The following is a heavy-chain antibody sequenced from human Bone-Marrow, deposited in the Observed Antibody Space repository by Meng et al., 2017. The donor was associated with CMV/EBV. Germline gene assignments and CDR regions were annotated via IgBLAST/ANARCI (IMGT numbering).Heavy chain of an antibody. CDR3: ASPSSPAYYYGMDV. Sequence: KVSCKGSGYCFNNYWIAWVRQMPGKGLEWMGIIYPGDSDPRYSPSFQGQVTISADKSISTSYLQWSSLQASDTAIYYFASPSSPAYYYGMDVWGQGTTVTVSS. V-gene: IGHV5-51*01. D-gene: IGHD6-6*01. J-gene: IGHJ6*02. CDR1: GYCFNNYW. CDR2: IYPGDSDP.